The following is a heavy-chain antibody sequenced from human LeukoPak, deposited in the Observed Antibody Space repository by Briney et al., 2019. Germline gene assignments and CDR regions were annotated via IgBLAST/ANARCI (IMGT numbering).Heavy chain of an antibody. CDR3: ARGVFIAASQYGY. Sequence: PSETLSLTCAVSGGSLSSHYWTWIRQPPGKGLEWTGYIYYTGATNYNPSLKSRVTISVDTSKNQFSLKLSSVTAADTAVYYCARGVFIAASQYGYWGQGTLVTVSS. D-gene: IGHD6-25*01. CDR1: GGSLSSHY. CDR2: IYYTGAT. J-gene: IGHJ4*02. V-gene: IGHV4-59*11.